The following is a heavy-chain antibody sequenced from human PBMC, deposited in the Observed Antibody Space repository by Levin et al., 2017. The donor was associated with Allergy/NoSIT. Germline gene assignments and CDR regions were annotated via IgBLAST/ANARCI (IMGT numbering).Heavy chain of an antibody. Sequence: SETLSLTCAVSGGSISSGGYSWSWIRQPPGKGLEWIGYIYHSGSTYYNPSLKSRVTISVDRSKNQFSLKLSSVTAADTAVYYCARVHYYGSGSYYLGYNWFDPWGQGTLVTVSS. D-gene: IGHD3-10*01. CDR1: GGSISSGGYS. V-gene: IGHV4-30-2*01. CDR3: ARVHYYGSGSYYLGYNWFDP. CDR2: IYHSGST. J-gene: IGHJ5*02.